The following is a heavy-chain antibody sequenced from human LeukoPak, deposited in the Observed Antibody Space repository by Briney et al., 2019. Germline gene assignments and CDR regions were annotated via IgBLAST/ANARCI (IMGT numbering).Heavy chain of an antibody. Sequence: PSETLSLTCTVSGGSIIGYYWSWIRQPPGKELEWIGYIYYSGSLDYNPSLKSRVTISLDTSKNQVSLKLSSVTAADTAVYYCARLGRENWFDPWGQGTLVTVSS. CDR2: IYYSGSL. CDR3: ARLGRENWFDP. CDR1: GGSIIGYY. J-gene: IGHJ5*02. V-gene: IGHV4-59*08. D-gene: IGHD5-24*01.